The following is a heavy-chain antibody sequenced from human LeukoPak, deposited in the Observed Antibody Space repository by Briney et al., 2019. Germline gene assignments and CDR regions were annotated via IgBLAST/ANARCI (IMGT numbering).Heavy chain of an antibody. CDR1: GFTFSDYA. J-gene: IGHJ4*02. V-gene: IGHV3-30-3*01. CDR2: LSYGGTNK. D-gene: IGHD3-10*01. Sequence: GGSLRLSCAASGFTFSDYAMHWVRQAPGKGLEWVAVLSYGGTNKYYADSVKGRFTISRDNSKNTMFLQMNSLRAEDTAVYYCTRESGSGNYYYDYWGQGTLVTVSS. CDR3: TRESGSGNYYYDY.